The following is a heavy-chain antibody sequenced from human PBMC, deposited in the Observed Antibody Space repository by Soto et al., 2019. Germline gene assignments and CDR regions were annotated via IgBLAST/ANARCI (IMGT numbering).Heavy chain of an antibody. V-gene: IGHV3-33*01. D-gene: IGHD2-2*01. J-gene: IGHJ6*03. CDR1: GFTFSSYG. CDR2: IWYDGSNK. Sequence: PGGSLRLSCAASGFTFSSYGMHWVRQAPGKGLEWVAVIWYDGSNKYYADSVKGRFTISRDNSKNTLYLQMNSLRAEDTAVYYCARDAVVPAARPDPVLISYYYMDVWGKGTTVTVSS. CDR3: ARDAVVPAARPDPVLISYYYMDV.